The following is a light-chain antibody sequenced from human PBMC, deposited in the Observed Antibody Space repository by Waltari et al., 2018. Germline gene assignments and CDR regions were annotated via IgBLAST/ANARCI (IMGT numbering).Light chain of an antibody. V-gene: IGKV1-5*03. CDR2: KAS. CDR1: QNINRW. J-gene: IGKJ3*01. Sequence: DIQMTQSPSTLSASVGDRVTITCRASQNINRWLAWYQQKPGTVPKLLIFKASSLKSGVPSRFSGSGSGTEFTLTISSLQPDDFATYYCQQLSGYPFTFGPGTKVDIK. CDR3: QQLSGYPFT.